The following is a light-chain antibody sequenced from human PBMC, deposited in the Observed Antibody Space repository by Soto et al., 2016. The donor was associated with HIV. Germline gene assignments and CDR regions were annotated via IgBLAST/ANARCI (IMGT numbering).Light chain of an antibody. Sequence: DIVMTQTPLSLSVTPGQPVSISCKSNQSLLHRDGKTSLSWYLQRPGQPPHLLIYEVSNRFSGVPNRFGGSGSGTDFTLEISRVEAEDVGLYCCTQNIYLPHFGQGTKLDIK. CDR1: QSLLHRDGKTS. J-gene: IGKJ2*01. CDR3: TQNIYLPH. CDR2: EVS. V-gene: IGKV2D-29*01.